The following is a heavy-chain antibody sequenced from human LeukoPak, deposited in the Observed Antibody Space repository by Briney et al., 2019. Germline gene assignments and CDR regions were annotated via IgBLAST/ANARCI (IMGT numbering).Heavy chain of an antibody. Sequence: PGGPLRLPCAASGFTFRSYAMSWVRQAPGKGREWVLAISGSGVITYYADSAKGRFTISRDNSTSTLYLQMNSLRAEDTAVYYCAKEPRIRYGSGSYYMNWGQGTLVTVSS. V-gene: IGHV3-23*01. CDR2: ISGSGVIT. J-gene: IGHJ4*02. CDR3: AKEPRIRYGSGSYYMN. CDR1: GFTFRSYA. D-gene: IGHD3-10*01.